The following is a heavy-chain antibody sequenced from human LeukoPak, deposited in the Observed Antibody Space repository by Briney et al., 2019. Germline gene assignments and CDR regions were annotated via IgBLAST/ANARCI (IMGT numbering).Heavy chain of an antibody. CDR2: LNEDGSVK. Sequence: GGSLRLSCAASEFSFSTNWMHWVRQTPGKGLEWVAELNEDGSVKYYVDSVKGRFTISRDDAKSLLFLQMYNLRTEDTGVYFCANVPRSTVSYWGRGTLVTVSS. CDR3: ANVPRSTVSY. D-gene: IGHD2-2*01. J-gene: IGHJ4*02. V-gene: IGHV3-7*01. CDR1: EFSFSTNW.